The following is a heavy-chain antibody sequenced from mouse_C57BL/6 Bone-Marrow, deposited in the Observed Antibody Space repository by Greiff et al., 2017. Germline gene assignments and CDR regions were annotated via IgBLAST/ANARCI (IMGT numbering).Heavy chain of an antibody. CDR3: ARWVRDGYDGGTYAIGY. J-gene: IGHJ4*01. CDR2: IAPNSGGT. Sequence: QVQLQQPGAELVQPGASVKLSSTASGYTFTSYWMHWVKQRPGRGLEWIGRIAPNSGGTKYNEQFKSKATLTVDKPSSTAYMQLISLTSEDSAVYYFARWVRDGYDGGTYAIGYWGQGTSVTVSS. CDR1: GYTFTSYW. D-gene: IGHD2-2*01. V-gene: IGHV1-62-3*01.